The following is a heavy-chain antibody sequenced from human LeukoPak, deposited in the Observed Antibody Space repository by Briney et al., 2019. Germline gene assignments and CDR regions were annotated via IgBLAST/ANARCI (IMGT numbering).Heavy chain of an antibody. D-gene: IGHD6-19*01. CDR2: VNPNSGVT. CDR1: GYTFTSYY. CDR3: ARGEWLVHY. J-gene: IGHJ4*02. Sequence: ASVKVSCKASGYTFTSYYMHWVRQAPGQGLEWMGRVNPNSGVTNYAQKFQGRVTMTRDTSISTAYMELSRLRYDDTAVYYCARGEWLVHYWGQGTLVTVSS. V-gene: IGHV1-2*06.